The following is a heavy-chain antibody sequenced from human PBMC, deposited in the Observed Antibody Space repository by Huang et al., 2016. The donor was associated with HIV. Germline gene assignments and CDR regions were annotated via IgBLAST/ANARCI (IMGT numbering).Heavy chain of an antibody. J-gene: IGHJ3*02. CDR1: GFSFSSAW. CDR2: IKSKTERGTT. D-gene: IGHD1-7*01. V-gene: IGHV3-15*07. Sequence: EVQLVESGGGLVKPGGSLRLSCEVSGFSFSSAWMNWVRRAPGKGLEWVGRIKSKTERGTTDYAAPVKGRFTISRDDSKNTLYLQMNSLKTEDTGVYYCTTGTRDYLNAFDIWGQGTKVTVSS. CDR3: TTGTRDYLNAFDI.